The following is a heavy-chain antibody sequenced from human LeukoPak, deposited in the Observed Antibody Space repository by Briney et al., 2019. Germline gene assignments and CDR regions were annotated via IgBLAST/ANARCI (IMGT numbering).Heavy chain of an antibody. CDR2: IYPNSGGT. Sequence: GASVKVSCKASAYTFTGYYMHWVRQAPGQGLEWMGWIYPNSGGTNYAQKFQGRVTITRNTSISTAYMELSSLRSEDTAVYYCARARSDSSGPYYFDYWGQGTLVTVSS. CDR1: AYTFTGYY. J-gene: IGHJ4*02. D-gene: IGHD3-22*01. CDR3: ARARSDSSGPYYFDY. V-gene: IGHV1-2*02.